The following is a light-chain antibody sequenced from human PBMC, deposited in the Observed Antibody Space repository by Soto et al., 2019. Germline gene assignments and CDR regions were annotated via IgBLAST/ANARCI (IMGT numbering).Light chain of an antibody. CDR2: DAS. CDR1: QSFSSY. Sequence: EIVLTQSPATLSLSPGERATLSCRASQSFSSYLAWYQQKPGQAPRLLIYDASKRATGIPARFSGRGSGTDFTLTIGSLEPEEFAVYYCLQRSNWPPVIPFGQGTLLEIK. V-gene: IGKV3-11*01. CDR3: LQRSNWPPVIP. J-gene: IGKJ5*01.